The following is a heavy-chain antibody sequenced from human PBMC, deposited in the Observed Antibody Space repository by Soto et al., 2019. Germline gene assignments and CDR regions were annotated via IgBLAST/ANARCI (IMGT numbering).Heavy chain of an antibody. V-gene: IGHV4-30-2*01. D-gene: IGHD2-15*01. J-gene: IGHJ5*02. CDR1: GGSISSGGYS. CDR2: IYHSGST. Sequence: SETLSLTCAVSGGSISSGGYSWSWIRQPPGKGLEWIGYIYHSGSTYYNPSLKSRVTISVDRPKNQFSLKLSSVTAADTAVYYCARKGRGGYNWFDPWGQGTLVTVSS. CDR3: ARKGRGGYNWFDP.